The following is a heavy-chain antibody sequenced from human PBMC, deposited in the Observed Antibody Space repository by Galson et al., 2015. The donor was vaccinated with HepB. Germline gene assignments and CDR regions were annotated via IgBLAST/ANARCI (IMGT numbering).Heavy chain of an antibody. Sequence: SLRLSCAASGFTFSRYSMTWVRQAPGKGLEWISYMTSSSNIIYYADSVKGRFTISRDNAKNSLFLQMNSLRDEDTAVYYCARESVRGITIFENWGQGTLVTVSS. J-gene: IGHJ4*02. CDR3: ARESVRGITIFEN. V-gene: IGHV3-48*02. CDR1: GFTFSRYS. D-gene: IGHD3-10*01. CDR2: MTSSSNII.